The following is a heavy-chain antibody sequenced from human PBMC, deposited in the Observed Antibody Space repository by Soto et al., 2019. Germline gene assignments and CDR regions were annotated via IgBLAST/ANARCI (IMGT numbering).Heavy chain of an antibody. D-gene: IGHD1-1*01. CDR1: GFTFSYHA. CDR2: ISYDGDNK. V-gene: IGHV3-30-3*01. CDR3: ARGTTTSSFSAMDV. J-gene: IGHJ6*02. Sequence: QVQLVESGGGVVQPGRSLRLSCAASGFTFSYHALNWFRQAPGKGLEWVAVISYDGDNKYIAESVKGRFTISRVNSKNTVSLQMNSLRTEDTAMDFCARGTTTSSFSAMDVWGQGTTVTVSS.